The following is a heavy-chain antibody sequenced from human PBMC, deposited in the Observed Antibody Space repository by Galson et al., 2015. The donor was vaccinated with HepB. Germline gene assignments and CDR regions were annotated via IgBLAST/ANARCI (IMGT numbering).Heavy chain of an antibody. CDR1: GFVFSDFG. D-gene: IGHD2-2*02. Sequence: SLRLSCAASGFVFSDFGLSWVRQAPGKGLEWVSSISGPGGNTFYTDSVKGRFTISRDNSKSTLSLQMDSLRTEDTAVYYCAESSRRVVPSGIHPYYYYYGMDVWGHGTTVTVSS. J-gene: IGHJ6*02. V-gene: IGHV3-23*01. CDR2: ISGPGGNT. CDR3: AESSRRVVPSGIHPYYYYYGMDV.